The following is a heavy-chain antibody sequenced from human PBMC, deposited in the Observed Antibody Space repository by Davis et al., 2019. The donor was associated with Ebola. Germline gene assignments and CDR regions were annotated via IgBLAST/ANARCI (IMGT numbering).Heavy chain of an antibody. Sequence: GESLMISCAASGFSLSDSTIHLVRQASGKGLEWVGRIRSKPKGYATAYAASVKGRFTISRDDSENTSYLQMNSLKIEDTAVYYCTRLGDYSDYGGHYWGQGTLVTVSS. V-gene: IGHV3-73*01. D-gene: IGHD4-11*01. J-gene: IGHJ4*02. CDR1: GFSLSDST. CDR3: TRLGDYSDYGGHY. CDR2: IRSKPKGYAT.